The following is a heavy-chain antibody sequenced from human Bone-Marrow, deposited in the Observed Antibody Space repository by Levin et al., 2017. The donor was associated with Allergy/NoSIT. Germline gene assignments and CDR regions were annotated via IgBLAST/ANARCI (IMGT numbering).Heavy chain of an antibody. D-gene: IGHD5-12*01. CDR3: AADLYSGYNSPDF. Sequence: PGASVKVSCKASGFTFTSSSVQWVRQARGQRLEWIGWIVVGTGKADYAQKFQGRVSITRDRSTSTVNMELTSLTSGDTAVYYCAADLYSGYNSPDFWGQGTLVTVSP. V-gene: IGHV1-58*01. J-gene: IGHJ4*02. CDR2: IVVGTGKA. CDR1: GFTFTSSS.